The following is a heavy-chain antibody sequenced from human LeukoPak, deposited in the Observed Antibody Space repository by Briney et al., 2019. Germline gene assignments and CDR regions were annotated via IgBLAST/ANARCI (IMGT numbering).Heavy chain of an antibody. V-gene: IGHV3-48*03. D-gene: IGHD3-22*01. CDR1: GFTFSSYE. Sequence: PGGSLRLSCAASGFTFSSYEMNWVRQAPGKGLEWVSYISSSGSTIYYADSVKGRFTISRDNAKNSLYLQMNSLRAEDTAVYYCASYYDNSGYRPLDYWGQGTLVTVSS. CDR3: ASYYDNSGYRPLDY. J-gene: IGHJ4*02. CDR2: ISSSGSTI.